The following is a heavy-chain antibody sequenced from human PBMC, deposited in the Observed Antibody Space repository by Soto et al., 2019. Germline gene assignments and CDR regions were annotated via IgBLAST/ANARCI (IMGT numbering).Heavy chain of an antibody. CDR3: ARDSLSGYEEYGAFDI. CDR1: GFTFSSYA. Sequence: GGSLRLSCAASGFTFSSYAMHWVRQAPGKGLEWVAVISYDGSNKYYADSVKGRFTISRDNSKNTLYLQMNSLRAEDTAVYYCARDSLSGYEEYGAFDIWGQGTMVTVSS. J-gene: IGHJ3*02. V-gene: IGHV3-30-3*01. D-gene: IGHD5-12*01. CDR2: ISYDGSNK.